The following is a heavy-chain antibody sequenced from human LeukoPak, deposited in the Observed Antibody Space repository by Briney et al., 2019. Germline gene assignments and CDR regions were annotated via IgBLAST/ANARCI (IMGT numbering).Heavy chain of an antibody. D-gene: IGHD3-10*01. CDR2: IYYSGST. CDR1: GGSISSGDYY. CDR3: ARDSRITLKDY. V-gene: IGHV4-30-4*01. J-gene: IGHJ4*02. Sequence: SQTLSLTCTVSGGSISSGDYYWRWLRQPPGTGLEWIGYIYYSGSTYYNPSLKSRVTISVDTSKNQFSLKLSSVTAADTAVYYCARDSRITLKDYWGQGTLVTVSS.